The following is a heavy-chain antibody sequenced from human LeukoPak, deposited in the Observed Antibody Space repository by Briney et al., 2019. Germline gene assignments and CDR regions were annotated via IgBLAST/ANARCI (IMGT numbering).Heavy chain of an antibody. CDR2: ISSSSSYI. V-gene: IGHV3-21*04. Sequence: GGSLRLSCAASGFTFSSYSMNWVRQAPGKGLEWVSSISSSSSYIYYADSVKGRFTISRDNAKNSLYLQMNSLRAEDTAIYYCAKGHRAGQPYYDNTGSGFDYWGQGILVTVSS. J-gene: IGHJ4*02. CDR1: GFTFSSYS. CDR3: AKGHRAGQPYYDNTGSGFDY. D-gene: IGHD3-22*01.